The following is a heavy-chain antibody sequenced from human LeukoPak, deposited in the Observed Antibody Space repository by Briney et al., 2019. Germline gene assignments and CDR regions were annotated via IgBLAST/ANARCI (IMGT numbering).Heavy chain of an antibody. CDR3: ARVETIQLWLELPDY. J-gene: IGHJ4*02. Sequence: PGGSLRLSCAASGFTFSSYSLNWVHQAPGKGLEWVSSISSSSSYIHYADSVKGRFTISRDNAKNSLYLQMNSLRAEDTAVYYCARVETIQLWLELPDYWGQGTLVTVSS. CDR2: ISSSSSYI. CDR1: GFTFSSYS. D-gene: IGHD5-18*01. V-gene: IGHV3-21*01.